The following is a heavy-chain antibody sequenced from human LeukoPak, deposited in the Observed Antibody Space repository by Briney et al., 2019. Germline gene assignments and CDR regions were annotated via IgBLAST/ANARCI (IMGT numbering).Heavy chain of an antibody. V-gene: IGHV1-2*02. CDR3: ARGTGYSSTTTCYGAPEYSQY. CDR1: GYTFTGYY. Sequence: ASVKVSCKASGYTFTGYYMHWVRQAPGQGLECMGWINGSSGGTNYAQKLQGRVTMTRDTSISTAYMELSRLTSDDTAIYYCARGTGYSSTTTCYGAPEYSQYWGQGTLVTVSS. CDR2: INGSSGGT. D-gene: IGHD2-2*03. J-gene: IGHJ1*01.